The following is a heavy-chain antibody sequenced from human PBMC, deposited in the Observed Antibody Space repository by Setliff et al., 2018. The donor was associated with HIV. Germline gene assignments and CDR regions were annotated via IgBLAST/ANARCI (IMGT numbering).Heavy chain of an antibody. D-gene: IGHD2-2*01. Sequence: ASVKVSCKASGYTFMNFAMHWVRQAPGQGLEWMGWINPNTGNPTYAQGFTGRFVFSLDTSVSTAYLQISSLEAQDTGVYYCARRSHSVGASWPFDHWGQGTQVTVSS. CDR2: INPNTGNP. V-gene: IGHV7-4-1*02. CDR3: ARRSHSVGASWPFDH. J-gene: IGHJ4*02. CDR1: GYTFMNFA.